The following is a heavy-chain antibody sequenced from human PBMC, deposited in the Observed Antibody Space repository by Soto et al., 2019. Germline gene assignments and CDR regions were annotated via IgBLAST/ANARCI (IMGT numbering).Heavy chain of an antibody. J-gene: IGHJ6*02. D-gene: IGHD2-2*01. V-gene: IGHV1-69*01. Sequence: ASVKVSCKASGGTFSSYAISWVRQAPGQGLEWMGGIIPIFGTANYAQKFQGRVTITADESTSTAYMELSSLRSEDTAVYYCARVSSVPSDIVVVPAAFYYYYGMDVWGQGTTVTVSS. CDR3: ARVSSVPSDIVVVPAAFYYYYGMDV. CDR2: IIPIFGTA. CDR1: GGTFSSYA.